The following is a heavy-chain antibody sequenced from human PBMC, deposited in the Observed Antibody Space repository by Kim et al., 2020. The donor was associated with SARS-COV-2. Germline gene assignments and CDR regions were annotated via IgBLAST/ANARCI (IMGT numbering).Heavy chain of an antibody. D-gene: IGHD2-2*01. CDR3: ARDGAGAAMPGYYYGMDV. V-gene: IGHV3-66*01. CDR2: IYSGGST. J-gene: IGHJ6*02. Sequence: GGSLRLSCAASGFTVSSNYMSWVRQAPGKGLEWVSVIYSGGSTYYADSVKGRFTISRDNSKNTLYLQMNSLRAEDTAVYYCARDGAGAAMPGYYYGMDVWGQGTTVTVSS. CDR1: GFTVSSNY.